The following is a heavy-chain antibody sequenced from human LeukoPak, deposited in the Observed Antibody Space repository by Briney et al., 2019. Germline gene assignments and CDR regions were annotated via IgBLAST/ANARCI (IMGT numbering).Heavy chain of an antibody. D-gene: IGHD5-18*01. J-gene: IGHJ6*03. CDR1: GGSISSGSYY. CDR3: ARDSPGYSYGWNYYYYMDV. CDR2: IYTSGST. Sequence: SQTLSLTCTVSGGSISSGSYYWSWIRQPPGKGLEWIGRIYTSGSTNYNPSLKSRVTISVDTSKNQFSLKLSSVTAADTAVYYCARDSPGYSYGWNYYYYMDVWGKGTTVTISS. V-gene: IGHV4-61*02.